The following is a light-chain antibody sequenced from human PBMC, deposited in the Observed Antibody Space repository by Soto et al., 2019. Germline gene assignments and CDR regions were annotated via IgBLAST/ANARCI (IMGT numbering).Light chain of an antibody. J-gene: IGKJ5*01. Sequence: DIQMTQSPSSLSASVGERVTITCRASQGISHDLAWYQQKPGKVHKLLIYAASTLQSGVPSRFSGSGSGTDFTFTISGLHPEDFATYYCQKYNTAPLTFGQGTRLEIK. V-gene: IGKV1-27*01. CDR1: QGISHD. CDR3: QKYNTAPLT. CDR2: AAS.